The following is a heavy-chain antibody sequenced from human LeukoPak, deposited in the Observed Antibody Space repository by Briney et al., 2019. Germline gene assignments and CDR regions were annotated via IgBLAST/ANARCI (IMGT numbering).Heavy chain of an antibody. D-gene: IGHD1-14*01. CDR3: AIVPTDNWFDP. J-gene: IGHJ5*02. Sequence: SETLSLTCTVSGYSISSGYYWGWIRQPPGKGLEWIGSNYHSGSTYYNPSLKSRVTISVDTSKNQFSLKLSSVTAADTAVYYCAIVPTDNWFDPWGQGTLVTVSS. CDR2: NYHSGST. CDR1: GYSISSGYY. V-gene: IGHV4-38-2*02.